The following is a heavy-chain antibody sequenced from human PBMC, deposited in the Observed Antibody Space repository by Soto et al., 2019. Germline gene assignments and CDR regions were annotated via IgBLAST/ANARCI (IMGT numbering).Heavy chain of an antibody. CDR3: ARGSEESYPGSRIFDL. D-gene: IGHD3-10*01. Sequence: GGSLRLSCVGSGITFGGRAMSWVRQAPGEGLEWVSTITDTGGDTKYADSVRGRFTISRDNSKNTLYLLMSRLRAEDSALYFCARGSEESYPGSRIFDLWGRGPLVTVSS. CDR1: GITFGGRA. CDR2: ITDTGGDT. J-gene: IGHJ4*02. V-gene: IGHV3-23*01.